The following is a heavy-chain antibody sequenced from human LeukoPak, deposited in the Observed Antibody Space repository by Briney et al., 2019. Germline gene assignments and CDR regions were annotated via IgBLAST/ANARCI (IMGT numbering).Heavy chain of an antibody. CDR1: GVALSTSGGG. J-gene: IGHJ5*02. CDR3: AHSPIGYCSSTSCPVRWFDP. CDR2: SYWHDDK. V-gene: IGHV2-5*01. D-gene: IGHD2-2*01. Sequence: SGPTLLNPTRTLTLTCTFSGVALSTSGGGVGWIRQPPGKALEWLSLSYWHDDKRYSPSLKSRLTITKHTSKTQVVLTMTNTDPVDTATYYCAHSPIGYCSSTSCPVRWFDPWGQGTLVTVSS.